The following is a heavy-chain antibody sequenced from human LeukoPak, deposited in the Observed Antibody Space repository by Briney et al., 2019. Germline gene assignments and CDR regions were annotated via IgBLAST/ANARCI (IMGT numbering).Heavy chain of an antibody. CDR2: INHSGST. D-gene: IGHD5-24*01. J-gene: IGHJ6*03. Sequence: SETLSLTCAVYGGSFSGYYWSWIRQPPGKGLEWIGEINHSGSTNYNPSLKSRVTISVDTSKNQFSLKLSSVTAADTAVYYCARRYERWLQLRYRYYYMDVWGKGTTVTISS. CDR1: GGSFSGYY. V-gene: IGHV4-34*01. CDR3: ARRYERWLQLRYRYYYMDV.